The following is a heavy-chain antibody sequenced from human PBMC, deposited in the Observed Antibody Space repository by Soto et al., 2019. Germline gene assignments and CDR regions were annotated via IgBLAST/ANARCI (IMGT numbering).Heavy chain of an antibody. CDR1: GGSFSGYY. CDR2: INHSGST. V-gene: IGHV4-34*01. J-gene: IGHJ5*02. CDR3: ARGPLYLGVSPRFDP. D-gene: IGHD2-8*01. Sequence: SETLSLTCAVYGGSFSGYYWSWIRQPPGKGLEWIGEINHSGSTNYNPSLKSRVTISVDTSKNQFSLKLSSVTAADTAVYYCARGPLYLGVSPRFDPWGQGTLVTVSS.